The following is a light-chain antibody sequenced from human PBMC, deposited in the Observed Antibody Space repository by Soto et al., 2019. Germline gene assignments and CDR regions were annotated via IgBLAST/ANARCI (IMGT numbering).Light chain of an antibody. CDR3: CSYAGSVL. CDR1: NSDVGGYKY. V-gene: IGLV2-11*01. CDR2: DVS. Sequence: QSVLTQPRSVSGSPGQSVTISCTGTNSDVGGYKYVSWYQQYPGKAPKLIIYDVSRRPSGVPDRFSGSKSGNTASLTISGLQADDEADYYCCSYAGSVLFGGGTKVTVL. J-gene: IGLJ3*02.